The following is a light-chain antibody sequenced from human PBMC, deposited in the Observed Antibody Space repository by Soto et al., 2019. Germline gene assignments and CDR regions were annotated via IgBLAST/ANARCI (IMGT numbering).Light chain of an antibody. CDR2: GAS. CDR3: QLYGTSPKT. J-gene: IGKJ1*01. CDR1: ETVAGSY. V-gene: IGKV3-20*01. Sequence: EIVLTQSPGTLSLSPGXRATLSCRASETVAGSYLAWYQQKPGQTPRLLIHGASTRATGIADRFSGSGSGTDFTLTISRLEPEEFAVYYCQLYGTSPKTFGQGTKVDIK.